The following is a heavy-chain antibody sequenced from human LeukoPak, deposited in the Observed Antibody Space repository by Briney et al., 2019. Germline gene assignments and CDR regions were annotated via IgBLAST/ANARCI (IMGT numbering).Heavy chain of an antibody. CDR1: GGSFSGYY. V-gene: IGHV4-34*01. Sequence: SETLSLTCAVYGGSFSGYYWSWIRQPPGKGLEWIGEINHSVSTNYNPSLTSRVNISADTSKNQFSLKLSPVTAADTAVYSCARGPYSSGWYKDPPFDYWGPRTLVTASS. D-gene: IGHD6-19*01. J-gene: IGHJ4*01. CDR3: ARGPYSSGWYKDPPFDY. CDR2: INHSVST.